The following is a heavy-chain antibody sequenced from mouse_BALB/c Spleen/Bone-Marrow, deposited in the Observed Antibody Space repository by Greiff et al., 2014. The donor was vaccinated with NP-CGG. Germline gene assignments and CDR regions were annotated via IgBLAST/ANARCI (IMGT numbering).Heavy chain of an antibody. Sequence: VQLVESGPQLVRPGASVKISCKASGYSFTSYWMHWVKQRPGQGLEWIGMIDPSDGETRLNQKFKDKATLTVDKSSSTAYMQLSSPTSEDSAVYYCASPSDGNPFAYWGQGTLVTVSA. CDR1: GYSFTSYW. V-gene: IGHV1S126*01. J-gene: IGHJ3*01. D-gene: IGHD2-1*01. CDR3: ASPSDGNPFAY. CDR2: IDPSDGET.